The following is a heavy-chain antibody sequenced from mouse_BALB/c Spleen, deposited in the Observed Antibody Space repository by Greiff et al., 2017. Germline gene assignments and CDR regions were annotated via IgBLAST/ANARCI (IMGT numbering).Heavy chain of an antibody. Sequence: DVKLQESGGGLVKPGGSLKLSCAASGFAFSSYDMSWVRQTPEKRLEWVAYISSGGGSTYYPDTVKGRFTISRDNAKNTLYLQMSSLKSEDTAMYYCARQNYENYAMDYWGQGTSVTVSS. J-gene: IGHJ4*01. CDR2: ISSGGGST. CDR3: ARQNYENYAMDY. CDR1: GFAFSSYD. V-gene: IGHV5-12-1*01. D-gene: IGHD1-1*01.